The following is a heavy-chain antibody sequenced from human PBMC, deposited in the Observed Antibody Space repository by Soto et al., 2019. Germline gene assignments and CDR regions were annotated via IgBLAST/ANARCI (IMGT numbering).Heavy chain of an antibody. CDR2: ISGSGGST. Sequence: GGSLRLSCAASGFTFSSYAMSWVRQAPGKGLEWVSAISGSGGSTYYADSVKGRFTISRDNSKNTLYLQMNSLRAEDTAVYYCAKDFHIVVVTAIPGWAFDIWGQGTMVTVSS. V-gene: IGHV3-23*01. D-gene: IGHD2-21*02. CDR3: AKDFHIVVVTAIPGWAFDI. CDR1: GFTFSSYA. J-gene: IGHJ3*02.